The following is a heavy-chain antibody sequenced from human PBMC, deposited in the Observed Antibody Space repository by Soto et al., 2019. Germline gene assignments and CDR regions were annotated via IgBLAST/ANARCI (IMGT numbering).Heavy chain of an antibody. J-gene: IGHJ6*02. CDR1: GYTVTAYY. D-gene: IGHD6-13*01. Sequence: QVQLVQSGAEVKKPGASVKVSCKASGYTVTAYYVHWVRRAPGQGLEWMGWINPNSGGTNYAQKFQGWVTMTRDTSISTVYMELSRLRFDDTAVYYCARMIAASGHYGMDVWGQGTTVTVSS. V-gene: IGHV1-2*04. CDR3: ARMIAASGHYGMDV. CDR2: INPNSGGT.